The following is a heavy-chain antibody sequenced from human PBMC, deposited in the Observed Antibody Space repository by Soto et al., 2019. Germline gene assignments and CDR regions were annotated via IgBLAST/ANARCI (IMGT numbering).Heavy chain of an antibody. J-gene: IGHJ1*01. D-gene: IGHD2-8*01. CDR3: ARGLGYCTNGVCPIEYFQH. CDR1: GYTFTSYY. Sequence: GASVKVSCKASGYTFTSYYMHWVRQAPGQGLEWMGIINPSGGSTSYAQKFQGRVTMTRDTSTSTVYMELSSLRSEDTAVYYCARGLGYCTNGVCPIEYFQHWGQGTLVTVSS. CDR2: INPSGGST. V-gene: IGHV1-46*01.